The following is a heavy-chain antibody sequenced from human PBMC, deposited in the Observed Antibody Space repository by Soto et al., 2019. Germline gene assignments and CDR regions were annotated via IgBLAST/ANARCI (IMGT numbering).Heavy chain of an antibody. CDR3: TSGGYSYGWGY. D-gene: IGHD5-18*01. V-gene: IGHV3-74*01. Sequence: EVQLVESGGGLGQPGGSLRLSCVGSGFTFRSYWMHWVRQVPGKGPGWVSRSHSDGSASSYADFVKGRFTVSRDNAKNTLYLEMNSLSAEDTAVYYCTSGGYSYGWGYWGQGTLVTVSS. CDR1: GFTFRSYW. J-gene: IGHJ4*02. CDR2: SHSDGSAS.